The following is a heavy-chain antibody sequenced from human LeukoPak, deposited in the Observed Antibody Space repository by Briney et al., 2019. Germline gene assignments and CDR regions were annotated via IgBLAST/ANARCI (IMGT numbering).Heavy chain of an antibody. CDR3: AKDHAVSDFWSGYYDY. D-gene: IGHD3-3*01. V-gene: IGHV3-23*01. Sequence: PGGSLRLSCAASGFTFSSYAMSWVRQAPGKGLEWVSAISGSGGSTYYADSVKGRFTISRDNSKNTLYLQMNSLRAEDTAVYYCAKDHAVSDFWSGYYDYWGQGTLVTVSS. CDR1: GFTFSSYA. CDR2: ISGSGGST. J-gene: IGHJ4*02.